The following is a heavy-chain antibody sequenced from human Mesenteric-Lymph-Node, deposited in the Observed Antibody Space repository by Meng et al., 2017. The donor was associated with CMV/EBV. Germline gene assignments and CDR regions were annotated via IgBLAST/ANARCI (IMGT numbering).Heavy chain of an antibody. V-gene: IGHV3-74*01. J-gene: IGHJ4*02. CDR2: VNSEGSRT. CDR1: GFTFSNYW. Sequence: GESLKISCAASGFTFSNYWMHWVRQVPGEGLVWVSRVNSEGSRTDYADFVKGRFTISRDSAKNTLYLQMNSLRAEDTAAYYCAKVAHSSGYPPNYWGQGTLVTVSS. CDR3: AKVAHSSGYPPNY. D-gene: IGHD3-22*01.